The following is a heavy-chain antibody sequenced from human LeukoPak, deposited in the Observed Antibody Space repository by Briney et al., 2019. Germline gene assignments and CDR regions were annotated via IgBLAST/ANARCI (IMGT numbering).Heavy chain of an antibody. CDR1: GYTFSSYD. CDR3: ARLSETPAFYPGGRYLYLAY. CDR2: MNPSTGNT. J-gene: IGHJ4*02. Sequence: ASVKVSCKASGYTFSSYDINWVRQATGQGLEWMGWMNPSTGNTGFAQKFQGRVTMTRHTSTSTAYMELSSLKSEDTAVYYCARLSETPAFYPGGRYLYLAYWGQGAQVTVSS. D-gene: IGHD2-8*02. V-gene: IGHV1-8*01.